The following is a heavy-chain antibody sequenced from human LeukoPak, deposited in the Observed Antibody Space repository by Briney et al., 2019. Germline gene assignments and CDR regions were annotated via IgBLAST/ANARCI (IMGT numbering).Heavy chain of an antibody. CDR1: GGTFSSYA. D-gene: IGHD4-17*01. Sequence: ASVKVSCKASGGTFSSYAISWVRQAPGQGLEWMGGIIPIFGTANYAQNFQGRVTITTDESTSTAYLQLSSLGAEDTAVYYCSRDMTTIAGGRLDTWGQGTLVTLSS. J-gene: IGHJ5*02. CDR2: IIPIFGTA. V-gene: IGHV1-69*05. CDR3: SRDMTTIAGGRLDT.